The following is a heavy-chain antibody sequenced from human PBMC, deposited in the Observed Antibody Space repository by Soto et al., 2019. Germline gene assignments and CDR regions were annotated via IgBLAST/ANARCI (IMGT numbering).Heavy chain of an antibody. Sequence: QVQLVQSGAEVKKPGAAVKVSCNTSGYTFTSYDINWVRQATGQGLEWIGWMNPNSGHTGYAQKFPGRLTMTRNTSIGTAYMELSSLTSDDTAVYYCARGGKSSSWIGKLDPWAQGTLVTVSS. CDR1: GYTFTSYD. J-gene: IGHJ5*02. CDR3: ARGGKSSSWIGKLDP. CDR2: MNPNSGHT. V-gene: IGHV1-8*01. D-gene: IGHD6-13*01.